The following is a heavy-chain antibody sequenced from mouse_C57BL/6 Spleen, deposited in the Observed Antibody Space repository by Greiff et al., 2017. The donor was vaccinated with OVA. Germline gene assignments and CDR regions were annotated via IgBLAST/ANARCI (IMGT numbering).Heavy chain of an antibody. Sequence: QVQLKESGAELARPGASVKLSCKASGYTFPSYGISWVTQRTGQGLEWIGEIYPRSGNTYYNEKFNGKATLTADKSSSTAYMELRSLTSEDSAVYCCGPHYYGSSYYIDRWGQGTPLTISS. D-gene: IGHD1-1*01. CDR2: IYPRSGNT. V-gene: IGHV1-81*01. CDR1: GYTFPSYG. J-gene: IGHJ2*01. CDR3: GPHYYGSSYYIDR.